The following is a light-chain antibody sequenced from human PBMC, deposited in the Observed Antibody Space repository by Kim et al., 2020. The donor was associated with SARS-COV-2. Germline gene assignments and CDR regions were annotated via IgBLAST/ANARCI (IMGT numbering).Light chain of an antibody. CDR1: STDAATYNL. CDR2: EVN. J-gene: IGLJ2*01. Sequence: PGQTIAISCPGTSTDAATYNLFSWYQQHPGKAPNLIIYEVNKRPSGVSDRFSGSQSGNTASLTISGLQSQDEAYYYCVSYIYNTVLFGGGTRLTVL. CDR3: VSYIYNTVL. V-gene: IGLV2-14*02.